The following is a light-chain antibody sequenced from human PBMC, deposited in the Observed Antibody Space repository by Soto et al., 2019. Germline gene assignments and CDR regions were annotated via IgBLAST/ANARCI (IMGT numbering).Light chain of an antibody. CDR1: SGHSSYA. Sequence: QSVLTQSPSASASLGASVKLTCTLSSGHSSYAIAWHQQQPEKGPRYLMKLKSDGSHSKGGGIPDRFSGSSSGAERYLTTSSLHSEDEADYYWPTCGNGRVFGGGTKLTVL. J-gene: IGLJ2*01. V-gene: IGLV4-69*01. CDR3: PTCGNGRV. CDR2: LKSDGSH.